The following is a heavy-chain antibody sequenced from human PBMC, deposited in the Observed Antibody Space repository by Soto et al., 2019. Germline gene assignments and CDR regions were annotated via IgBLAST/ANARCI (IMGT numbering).Heavy chain of an antibody. CDR2: IYHSGST. J-gene: IGHJ4*02. V-gene: IGHV4-38-2*02. CDR3: ARDKGRSSGGDY. D-gene: IGHD6-6*01. CDR1: GYSISSGYY. Sequence: LSLTCAVSGYSISSGYYWGWIRQPPGKGLEWIGSIYHSGSTYYNPSLKSRVTISVDTSKNQFSLKLSSVTAADTAVYYCARDKGRSSGGDYWGQGTLVTVS.